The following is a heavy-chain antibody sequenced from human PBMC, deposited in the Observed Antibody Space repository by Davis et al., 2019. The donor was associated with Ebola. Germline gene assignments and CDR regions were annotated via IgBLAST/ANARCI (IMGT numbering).Heavy chain of an antibody. CDR2: ISAYNGNT. D-gene: IGHD3-16*02. CDR1: GYTFTSYY. CDR3: ASSLYRDGRLGELSLYQMEIYSY. J-gene: IGHJ4*02. Sequence: AASVKVSCKASGYTFTSYYMHWVRQAPGQGLEWMGWISAYNGNTNYAQKFQGRVTITADKSTSTAYMELSSLRSEDTAVYYCASSLYRDGRLGELSLYQMEIYSYWGQGTLVTVSS. V-gene: IGHV1-18*04.